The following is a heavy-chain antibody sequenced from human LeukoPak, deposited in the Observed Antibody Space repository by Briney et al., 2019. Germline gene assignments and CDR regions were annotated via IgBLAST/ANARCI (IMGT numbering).Heavy chain of an antibody. D-gene: IGHD3-3*01. CDR2: IIPIFGTA. CDR3: ARADYDFWSGNTGGAFDI. Sequence: SVKVSCKASGGTFSSYAISWVRQAPGQGLEWMGRIIPIFGTANYAQKFQGRVTITTDESTSTAYMELSSLRSEDTAVYYCARADYDFWSGNTGGAFDIWGQGTMVTVSS. J-gene: IGHJ3*02. V-gene: IGHV1-69*05. CDR1: GGTFSSYA.